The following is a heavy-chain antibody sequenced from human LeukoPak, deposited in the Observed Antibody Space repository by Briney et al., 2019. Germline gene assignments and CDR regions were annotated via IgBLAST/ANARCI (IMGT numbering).Heavy chain of an antibody. CDR1: GYSFTSNY. V-gene: IGHV1-46*01. J-gene: IGHJ3*02. D-gene: IGHD3-22*01. Sequence: ASVKVSCKASGYSFTSNYIHWVRQAPGQGLEWMGIINPSGGSTSYAQKFQGRVTMTRDTSTSTVYMELSSLRSEDTAVYYCARINHYYDSSGYTDDAFDIWGQGTMVTVSS. CDR3: ARINHYYDSSGYTDDAFDI. CDR2: INPSGGST.